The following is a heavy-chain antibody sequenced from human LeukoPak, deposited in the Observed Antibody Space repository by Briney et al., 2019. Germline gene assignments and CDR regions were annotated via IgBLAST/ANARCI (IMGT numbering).Heavy chain of an antibody. Sequence: GGSLRLSCTASGFTFNTYGMHWVRQAPGKGQEWVAVISYDGSNKYYADSVKGRFTVSRDNSKNMLYLQMNSLRAEDTAVYYCAYYHVNEEPPTFWGQGTLVTVSS. CDR2: ISYDGSNK. D-gene: IGHD1-1*01. J-gene: IGHJ4*02. CDR1: GFTFNTYG. V-gene: IGHV3-30*19. CDR3: AYYHVNEEPPTF.